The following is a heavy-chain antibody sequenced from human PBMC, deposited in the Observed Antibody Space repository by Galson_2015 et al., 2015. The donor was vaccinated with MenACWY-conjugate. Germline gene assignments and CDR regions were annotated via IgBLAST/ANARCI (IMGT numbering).Heavy chain of an antibody. V-gene: IGHV4-31*02. CDR2: HSDST. J-gene: IGHJ4*02. Sequence: HSDSTYYDPSLKSRVIMSKDTSKSQVSLRLSSVTAADTAVYYCARDLDYWGQGALVIVSS. CDR3: ARDLDY.